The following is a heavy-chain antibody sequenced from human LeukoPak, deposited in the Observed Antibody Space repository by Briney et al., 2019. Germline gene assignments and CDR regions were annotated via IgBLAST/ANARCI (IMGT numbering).Heavy chain of an antibody. CDR2: IYTSGST. CDR3: ARFYCSSTSCHEL. CDR1: GGSISSYY. Sequence: KPSETLSLTCTVSGGSISSYYWCWIRQPAGKGLEWIGRIYTSGSTNYNPSLKSRVTMSVDTSKNQFSLKLSSVTAADTAVYYCARFYCSSTSCHELWGQGTLVTVSS. D-gene: IGHD2-2*01. J-gene: IGHJ4*02. V-gene: IGHV4-4*07.